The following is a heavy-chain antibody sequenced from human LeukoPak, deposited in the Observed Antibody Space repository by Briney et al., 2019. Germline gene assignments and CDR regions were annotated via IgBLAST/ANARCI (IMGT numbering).Heavy chain of an antibody. V-gene: IGHV4-61*02. J-gene: IGHJ6*02. CDR1: GGPISSGSYY. D-gene: IGHD4-17*01. Sequence: PSDTLSLTCTVSGGPISSGSYYWSWIPQPAGKGLEWIGRIYTSGSTNYNPSLKSRVTISVDTSKNQFSLKLSSVTAADTAVYYCARDGPLDYGDYYGMDVWGQGTTVTVSS. CDR2: IYTSGST. CDR3: ARDGPLDYGDYYGMDV.